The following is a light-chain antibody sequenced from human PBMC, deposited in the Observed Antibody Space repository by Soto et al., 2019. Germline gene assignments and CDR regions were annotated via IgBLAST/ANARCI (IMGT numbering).Light chain of an antibody. CDR2: GAS. CDR3: QQYDNWPLT. Sequence: EVVMTQSPATLSVSPGERATLSCRTSQSVRDNLAWYQQKPGQAPRLLVYGASTRATGIPARFSGSGSGTEFTLTISSLQSEDFAVYDCQQYDNWPLTFGGGTKVEIK. J-gene: IGKJ4*01. V-gene: IGKV3-15*01. CDR1: QSVRDN.